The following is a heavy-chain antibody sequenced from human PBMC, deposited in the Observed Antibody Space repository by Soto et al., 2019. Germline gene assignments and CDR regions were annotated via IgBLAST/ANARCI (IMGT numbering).Heavy chain of an antibody. J-gene: IGHJ4*02. V-gene: IGHV3-23*01. D-gene: IGHD3-16*01. Sequence: EVQLLDSGGGLVQPGGSLRLSCAASGFTFSNYAMTWVRQGPGKGLEWVSGISGSGGRSYYADSVKGRFTISRDNSKRTWYLQMNSLRAEDPAVYYCAKAYFVWSSEQPYYFDYWGKGTLVTVSS. CDR3: AKAYFVWSSEQPYYFDY. CDR2: ISGSGGRS. CDR1: GFTFSNYA.